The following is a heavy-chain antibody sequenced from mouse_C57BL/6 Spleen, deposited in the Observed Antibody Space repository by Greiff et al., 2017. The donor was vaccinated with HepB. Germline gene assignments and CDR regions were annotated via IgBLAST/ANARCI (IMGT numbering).Heavy chain of an antibody. CDR3: SRRGNTGTGFDY. Sequence: DVQLVESGGGLVKPGGSLKLSCAASGFTFSDYGMHWVRQAPEKGLEWVAYISSGSSTIYYADKVKGRFTISRDNAKNTLFLQMTSLRSEDTAMYYGSRRGNTGTGFDYWGQGTTLTVSS. V-gene: IGHV5-17*01. CDR1: GFTFSDYG. CDR2: ISSGSSTI. J-gene: IGHJ2*01. D-gene: IGHD4-1*01.